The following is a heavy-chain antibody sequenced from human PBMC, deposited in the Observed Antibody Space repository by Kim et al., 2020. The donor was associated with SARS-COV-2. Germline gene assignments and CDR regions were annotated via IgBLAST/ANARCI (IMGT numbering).Heavy chain of an antibody. V-gene: IGHV3-74*01. D-gene: IGHD5-12*01. J-gene: IGHJ4*02. CDR3: ARGIIVATEGLDY. CDR2: INSDGSRT. Sequence: GGSLRLSCAASGFTFSNYWMHWVRQAPGKGLVWVSRINSDGSRTRYADSVKGRFTISRDNAKNTLYLQMNSLRAEDTAVYYCARGIIVATEGLDYWGQGTLVTVSS. CDR1: GFTFSNYW.